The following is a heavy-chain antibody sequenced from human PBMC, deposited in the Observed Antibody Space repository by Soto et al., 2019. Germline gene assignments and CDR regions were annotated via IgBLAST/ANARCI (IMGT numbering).Heavy chain of an antibody. J-gene: IGHJ4*02. CDR1: GGSFSGYY. CDR2: INHSGST. CDR3: ARGRGQSSSFDY. Sequence: SETLSLTCAVYGGSFSGYYWSWIRQPPGKGLEWIGEINHSGSTNYNPSLKSRVTISVDTSKNQFSLKLSSVTAADTAVYYCARGRGQSSSFDYWGQGTLVTVSS. D-gene: IGHD6-6*01. V-gene: IGHV4-34*01.